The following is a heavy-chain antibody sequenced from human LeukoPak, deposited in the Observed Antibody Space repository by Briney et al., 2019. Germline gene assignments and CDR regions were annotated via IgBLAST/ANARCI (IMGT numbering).Heavy chain of an antibody. J-gene: IGHJ1*01. V-gene: IGHV3-33*01. Sequence: PGRSLRLSCAASGFTFSSYGMHWVRQAPGKGLEWVAVIWYDGSNKYYADSVKGRFTISRDNSKNTLYLQMNSLRAEDTAVYYCARDHSGWYIEYFQHWGQGTLVTVSS. CDR1: GFTFSSYG. CDR3: ARDHSGWYIEYFQH. CDR2: IWYDGSNK. D-gene: IGHD6-19*01.